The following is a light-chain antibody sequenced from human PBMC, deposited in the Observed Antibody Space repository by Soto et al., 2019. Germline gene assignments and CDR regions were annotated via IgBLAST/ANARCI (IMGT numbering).Light chain of an antibody. CDR3: SSHGGNSPYV. V-gene: IGLV2-8*01. CDR1: TIDFGGYNY. J-gene: IGLJ1*01. Sequence: QSALTQPPSASGPLGQSVAISCMGTTIDFGGYNYVSWYQQHPGKAPKLMIYEVNKRPSGVPDRFSGSKSGNTASLTVSGLQAEDEADYYCSSHGGNSPYVFGTGTKLTVL. CDR2: EVN.